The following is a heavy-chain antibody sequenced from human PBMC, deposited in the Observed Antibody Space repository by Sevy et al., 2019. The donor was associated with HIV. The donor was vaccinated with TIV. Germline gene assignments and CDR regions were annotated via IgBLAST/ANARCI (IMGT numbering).Heavy chain of an antibody. Sequence: GGSLRLSCAASGFTFSSYWMSWVRQAPGKGLEWVANIKQDGSEKYYVDSVKGRFTISRDNAKNSLYLQMNSLRAEDTAVYYFARDLNYYDSSGYLVDAFDIWGQGTMVTVSS. CDR2: IKQDGSEK. CDR1: GFTFSSYW. J-gene: IGHJ3*02. D-gene: IGHD3-22*01. CDR3: ARDLNYYDSSGYLVDAFDI. V-gene: IGHV3-7*01.